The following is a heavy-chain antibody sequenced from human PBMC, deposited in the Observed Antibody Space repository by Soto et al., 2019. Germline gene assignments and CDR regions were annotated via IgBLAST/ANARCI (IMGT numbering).Heavy chain of an antibody. Sequence: EVQLLESGGGLVRPGGSLRLSCAASGFTFSSYAMSWVRQAPGKGLEWVSTISGRDGRTYSTDSVTGRFTISRDNSRNTAYLQMNSLRVEDAAVYYFAIGVSQCPTLALFDYWGRGTLVTVSS. CDR2: ISGRDGRT. D-gene: IGHD1-1*01. CDR1: GFTFSSYA. J-gene: IGHJ4*02. CDR3: AIGVSQCPTLALFDY. V-gene: IGHV3-23*01.